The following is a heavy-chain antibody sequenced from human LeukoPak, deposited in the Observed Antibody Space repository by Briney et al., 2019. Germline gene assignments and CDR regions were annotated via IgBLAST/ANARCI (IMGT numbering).Heavy chain of an antibody. CDR2: INPNSGGT. V-gene: IGHV1-2*02. J-gene: IGHJ6*03. CDR1: GYTFTGHY. Sequence: GASVKVSCKASGYTFTGHYIHWVRQAPGQGLEWMGWINPNSGGTNYAQKFQGRVTMTRDTSISTAYMDLSGLTSDDTAVYYCARLVWGVDYYYYYMDVWGKGTTVTVSS. D-gene: IGHD3-10*01. CDR3: ARLVWGVDYYYYYMDV.